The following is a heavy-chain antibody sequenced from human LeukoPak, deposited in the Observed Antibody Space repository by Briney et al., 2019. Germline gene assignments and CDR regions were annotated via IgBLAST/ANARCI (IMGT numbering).Heavy chain of an antibody. Sequence: GASVKVSCKASGYTFTTYYMHWVRQAPGQGLEWMGIINPSGGSTSYAQKFQGRVTMTRDMSTSTVYMELSSLRSEDTAVYYCARDLSGIAGYTYGRGIDYWGQGTLVTVSS. D-gene: IGHD5-18*01. CDR2: INPSGGST. J-gene: IGHJ4*02. CDR3: ARDLSGIAGYTYGRGIDY. CDR1: GYTFTTYY. V-gene: IGHV1-46*01.